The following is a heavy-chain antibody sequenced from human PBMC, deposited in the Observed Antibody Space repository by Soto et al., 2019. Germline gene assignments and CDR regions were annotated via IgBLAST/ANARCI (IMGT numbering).Heavy chain of an antibody. CDR2: LNPKSGNT. CDR1: GYSFTKFD. V-gene: IGHV1-8*01. J-gene: IGHJ4*02. Sequence: QVQLVQSGAEVKEPGASVRVSCKASGYSFTKFDINWVRQASGQGLEWMGWLNPKSGNTGYAQNLQGRVTMTRDTSISTAYMELRSLRSEDTALYYCARVTAGSSDFDYWGQGTLVTVSS. D-gene: IGHD6-6*01. CDR3: ARVTAGSSDFDY.